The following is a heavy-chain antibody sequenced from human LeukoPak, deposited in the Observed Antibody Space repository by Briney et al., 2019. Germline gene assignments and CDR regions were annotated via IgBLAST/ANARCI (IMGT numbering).Heavy chain of an antibody. CDR1: GFTFSAYS. CDR2: ISVSGGGT. D-gene: IGHD2-21*02. Sequence: GGSLRLSCVASGFTFSAYSMTWVRQAPGKGLDWVSSISVSGGGTYYADSVRGRFTISRDNSKNTLYLHMNSLRAEDTAVYYCVKDWRDESNCGGDCLQYWGQGTLVTVS. CDR3: VKDWRDESNCGGDCLQY. V-gene: IGHV3-23*01. J-gene: IGHJ4*02.